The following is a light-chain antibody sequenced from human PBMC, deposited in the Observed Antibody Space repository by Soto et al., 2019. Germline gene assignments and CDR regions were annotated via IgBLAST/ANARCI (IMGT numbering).Light chain of an antibody. Sequence: DIQMTQSPSSLSASVEERVIITCRASQSISNHLNWYQQKRGKAPKVXIFAASSLQSGVPSRFSGSRSGPEFTLTISSLQPEDFATYYCQQSYSTTPTFGQGTKVDIK. CDR2: AAS. CDR1: QSISNH. CDR3: QQSYSTTPT. V-gene: IGKV1-39*01. J-gene: IGKJ1*01.